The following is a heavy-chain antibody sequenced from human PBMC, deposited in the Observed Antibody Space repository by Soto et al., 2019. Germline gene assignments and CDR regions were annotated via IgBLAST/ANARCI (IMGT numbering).Heavy chain of an antibody. CDR1: GFTFSSYA. D-gene: IGHD3-22*01. CDR3: AKASTYYDTSGYYP. CDR2: ISGSGGYT. J-gene: IGHJ5*02. V-gene: IGHV3-23*01. Sequence: EVQLLESGGGLVQPGGSLRLSCAAFGFTFSSYAMTWVRQAPGKGLEWVSVISGSGGYTYYADSVKGRFTISRDNSKNTLYLQMNSLRAEDTAVYYCAKASTYYDTSGYYPWGQGTLVTVSS.